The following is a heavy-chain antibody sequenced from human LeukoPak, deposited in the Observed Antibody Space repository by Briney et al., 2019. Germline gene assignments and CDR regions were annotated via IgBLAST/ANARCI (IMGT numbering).Heavy chain of an antibody. V-gene: IGHV3-15*01. Sequence: GGSLRLSCAASGFTFSNAWMSWVRQAPGKGLEWVGRIKSKTDGGTTYYAAPVKGRFTISRDDSKNTLYLQMNSLRAEDTAVYYCAKHTVEGAESNSPFDYWGQGTLVTVSS. CDR2: IKSKTDGGTT. J-gene: IGHJ4*02. D-gene: IGHD4-11*01. CDR1: GFTFSNAW. CDR3: AKHTVEGAESNSPFDY.